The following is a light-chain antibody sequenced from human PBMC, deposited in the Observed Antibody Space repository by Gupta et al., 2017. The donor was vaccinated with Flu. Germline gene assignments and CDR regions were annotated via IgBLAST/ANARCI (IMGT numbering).Light chain of an antibody. CDR1: SSNIGSNT. CDR3: AAWDDSLNGLV. Sequence: QRVTISCSGSSSNIGSNTVNWYQQLPGTAPKLLIYSNNQRPSGVPDRFSGSKSGTSASLAIRGLQSEDEADYYCAAWDDSLNGLVFGGGTKMTVL. V-gene: IGLV1-44*01. J-gene: IGLJ3*02. CDR2: SNN.